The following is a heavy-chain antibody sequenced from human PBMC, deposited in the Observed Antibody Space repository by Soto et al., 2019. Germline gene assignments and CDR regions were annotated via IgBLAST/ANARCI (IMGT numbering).Heavy chain of an antibody. CDR2: IKSKTDGGTT. Sequence: EVQLVESGGGLVKPGGSLRLSCAAAGFTFSNAWLSWVRQAPGKGLEWVGRIKSKTDGGTTDHAAPVKGRFTIARDDSTNTLYLQMHSLKTEDTAVYYCTTDRFSWGQGTLVTVSS. J-gene: IGHJ4*02. CDR1: GFTFSNAW. CDR3: TTDRFS. V-gene: IGHV3-15*01.